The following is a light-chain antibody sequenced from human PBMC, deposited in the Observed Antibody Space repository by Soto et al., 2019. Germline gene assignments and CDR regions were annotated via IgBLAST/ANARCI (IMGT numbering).Light chain of an antibody. CDR1: QSVRSN. J-gene: IGKJ1*01. V-gene: IGKV3-15*01. CDR2: GAS. Sequence: EIVMTQSPATLSVSPGETATLSCTASQSVRSNLAWFQLRPGQAPRLLISGASTRATGIPARFSGSGSGTEVTLTISSLQPEDSAFYYCQQYNIWPRTFGQGTKVAIK. CDR3: QQYNIWPRT.